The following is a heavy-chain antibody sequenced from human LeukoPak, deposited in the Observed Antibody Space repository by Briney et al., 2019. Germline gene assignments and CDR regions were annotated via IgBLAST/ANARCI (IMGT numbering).Heavy chain of an antibody. V-gene: IGHV4-34*01. J-gene: IGHJ4*02. CDR2: INHSGST. CDR3: ATLSRVGPYDFWSGYYKLIDY. D-gene: IGHD3-3*01. CDR1: GGSFSGYY. Sequence: SETLSLTCAVYGGSFSGYYWSWIRQPPGKGLEWIGEINHSGSTNYNPSLKSRVTISVDKSKNQFSLKLSSVTAEDTAVYYCATLSRVGPYDFWSGYYKLIDYWGQGTLVTVSS.